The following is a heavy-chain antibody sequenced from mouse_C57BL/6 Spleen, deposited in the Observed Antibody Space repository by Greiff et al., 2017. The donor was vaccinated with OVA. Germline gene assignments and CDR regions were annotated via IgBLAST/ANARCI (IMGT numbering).Heavy chain of an antibody. J-gene: IGHJ3*01. Sequence: VPLQQSGAELMKPGASVKLSCKATGYTFTGYWIEWVKQRPGHGLEWIGEILPGSGSTNYNEKFKGKAKFTADTSSNTSYMQLSSLTTEDSAIYYWARTGLYYGSSWFAYWGQGTLVTVSA. CDR2: ILPGSGST. V-gene: IGHV1-9*01. CDR1: GYTFTGYW. CDR3: ARTGLYYGSSWFAY. D-gene: IGHD1-1*01.